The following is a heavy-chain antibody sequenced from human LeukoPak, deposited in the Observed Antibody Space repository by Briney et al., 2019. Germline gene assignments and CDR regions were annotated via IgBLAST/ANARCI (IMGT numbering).Heavy chain of an antibody. V-gene: IGHV4-39*07. J-gene: IGHJ4*02. D-gene: IGHD2-15*01. CDR1: GGSISSSSYY. CDR3: ARGVMSGGSCSQCLSEIYYFDY. Sequence: PSETLSLTCTVSGGSISSSSYYWGWIRQPPGKGLEWIGSIYYSGSTYYNPSLKSRVTISVDTSKNQFSLKLSSVTAADTAVYYCARGVMSGGSCSQCLSEIYYFDYWGQGTLVTVSS. CDR2: IYYSGST.